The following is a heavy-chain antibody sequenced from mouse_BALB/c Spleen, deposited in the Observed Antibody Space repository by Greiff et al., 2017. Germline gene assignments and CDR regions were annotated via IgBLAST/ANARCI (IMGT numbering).Heavy chain of an antibody. D-gene: IGHD2-10*01. CDR1: GFSLTSYG. V-gene: IGHV2-2*02. Sequence: VKLVESGPGLVQPSQSLSITCTVSGFSLTSYGVHWVRQSPGKGLEWLGVIWTGGSTDYNAAFISRLSISKDNSKSQVFFKMNSLQANDTAIYYWARAYSSYYYAMDYWGQGTSVTVSS. CDR3: ARAYSSYYYAMDY. CDR2: IWTGGST. J-gene: IGHJ4*01.